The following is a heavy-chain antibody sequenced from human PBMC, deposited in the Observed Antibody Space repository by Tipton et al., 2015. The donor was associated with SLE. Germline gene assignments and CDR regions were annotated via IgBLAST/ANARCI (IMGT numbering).Heavy chain of an antibody. V-gene: IGHV4-59*01. J-gene: IGHJ4*02. CDR3: ARGFWVVGLNY. CDR1: GGSISSYY. Sequence: TLSLTCTVSGGSISSYYWSWIRQPPGKGLEWIGYIYYSGSTNYNPSLKSRVTISVDTSKNQFSLKLSSVTAADTAVYYCARGFWVVGLNYWGQGTLVTVSS. CDR2: IYYSGST. D-gene: IGHD1-26*01.